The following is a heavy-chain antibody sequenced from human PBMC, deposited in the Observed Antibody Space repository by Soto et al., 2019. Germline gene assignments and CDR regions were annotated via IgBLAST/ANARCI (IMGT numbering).Heavy chain of an antibody. J-gene: IGHJ4*02. V-gene: IGHV4-31*03. Sequence: PSETLSLTCTVSGGAISSGGYYWSWIRQHPGKELEWIGYIYYSGSTYYNPSLKSRVTISVDTSKNQFSLKLSSVTAADTAVYYCARDREYYYDSSGSRYFDYWGQGTLVTVSS. CDR1: GGAISSGGYY. CDR2: IYYSGST. D-gene: IGHD3-22*01. CDR3: ARDREYYYDSSGSRYFDY.